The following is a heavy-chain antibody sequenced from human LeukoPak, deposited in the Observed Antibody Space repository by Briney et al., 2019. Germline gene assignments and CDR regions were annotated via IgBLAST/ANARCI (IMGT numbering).Heavy chain of an antibody. CDR1: GYTFTGYY. V-gene: IGHV1-69*13. D-gene: IGHD6-6*01. CDR2: IIPIFGTA. J-gene: IGHJ4*02. CDR3: ASSYDSILLRSSAGGYKN. Sequence: SVKVSCKASGYTFTGYYMHWVRQAPGQGLEWMGGIIPIFGTANYAQKFQGRVTITADESTSTAYMELSSLRSEDTAVYYCASSYDSILLRSSAGGYKNWGQGTLVTVSS.